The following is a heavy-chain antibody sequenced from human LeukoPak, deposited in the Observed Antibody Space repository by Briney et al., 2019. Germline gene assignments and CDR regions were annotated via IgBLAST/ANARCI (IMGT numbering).Heavy chain of an antibody. Sequence: SETLSLTCAVYGGSFSGYYWSWIRQPPGKGLEWIGEINHSGSTNYNPSLKSRVTISVDTSKNQFSLKLSSVTAADTAVYYCARLPFLEWLPLDYWGQGTLVTVSS. CDR3: ARLPFLEWLPLDY. V-gene: IGHV4-34*01. D-gene: IGHD3-3*01. J-gene: IGHJ4*02. CDR2: INHSGST. CDR1: GGSFSGYY.